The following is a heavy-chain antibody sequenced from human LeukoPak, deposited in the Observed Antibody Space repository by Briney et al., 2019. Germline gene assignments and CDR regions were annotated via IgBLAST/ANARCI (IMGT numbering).Heavy chain of an antibody. CDR1: GYTFTAYH. V-gene: IGHV1-2*02. J-gene: IGHJ3*02. CDR3: ARDGIYSTSFDAYDI. D-gene: IGHD6-6*01. Sequence: ASVKVSCKASGYTFTAYHLHWVRQAPGQGLEWMGWVSPKSGGTSYAQKFQGRVTMTRDTSITTAYMELSSLTSDDTAMYYCARDGIYSTSFDAYDIWGQGTMVTVSS. CDR2: VSPKSGGT.